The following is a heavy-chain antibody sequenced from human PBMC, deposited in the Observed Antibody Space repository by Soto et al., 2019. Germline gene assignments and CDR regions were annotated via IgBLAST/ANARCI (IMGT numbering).Heavy chain of an antibody. CDR2: IIPIFGTA. CDR3: ARVWSQRIAAADTPRHNWFDP. Sequence: GASVKVSCKASGGTFSSYAISWVRQAPGQGLEWMGGIIPIFGTANYAQKFQGRVTITADESTSTAYMELSSLRSEDTAVYYCARVWSQRIAAADTPRHNWFDPWGQGTLVTVSS. D-gene: IGHD6-13*01. V-gene: IGHV1-69*13. J-gene: IGHJ5*02. CDR1: GGTFSSYA.